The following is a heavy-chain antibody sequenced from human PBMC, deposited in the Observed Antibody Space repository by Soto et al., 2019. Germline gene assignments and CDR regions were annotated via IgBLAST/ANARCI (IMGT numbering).Heavy chain of an antibody. Sequence: SVKGCCRAPGYTYIPYEIHWVRQAPGQGLEWIGLMNPNNGATRNSEKFHGWFTMTSDTSMTPAYMELTDLTSDYTAVYYCVRSYRSGGLVRTAPWGQGTTVTGSS. V-gene: IGHV1-2*04. D-gene: IGHD3-16*02. CDR3: VRSYRSGGLVRTAP. CDR1: GYTYIPYE. J-gene: IGHJ6*02. CDR2: MNPNNGAT.